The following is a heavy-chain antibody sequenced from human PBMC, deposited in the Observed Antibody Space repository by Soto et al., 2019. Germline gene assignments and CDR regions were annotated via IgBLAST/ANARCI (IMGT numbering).Heavy chain of an antibody. CDR3: AREDSTDPYFDY. V-gene: IGHV1-18*04. CDR1: GYTFTNYG. J-gene: IGHJ4*02. Sequence: QVQLVQSGTEVKKPGASVKVSCKASGYTFTNYGISWVRQAPGQGLEWMGWISGYNGNTNYAQRLQGRVTMTTDTSTRTAYMDLRSLRSDDTAVYYCAREDSTDPYFDYWGQGTLVPVSS. D-gene: IGHD2-15*01. CDR2: ISGYNGNT.